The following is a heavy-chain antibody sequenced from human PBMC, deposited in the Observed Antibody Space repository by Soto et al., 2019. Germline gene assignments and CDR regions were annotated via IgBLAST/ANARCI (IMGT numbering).Heavy chain of an antibody. CDR3: ATIIRSIVVVPAAIAEYYYYGMDV. CDR1: GYTLTELS. V-gene: IGHV1-24*01. Sequence: VSVKVSCKVSGYTLTELSMHWVRQAPGKGLEWMGGFDPEDGETIYAQKFQGRVTMTEDTSTDTAYMELSSLRSEDTAVYYCATIIRSIVVVPAAIAEYYYYGMDVWGQGTTVTVSS. CDR2: FDPEDGET. D-gene: IGHD2-2*02. J-gene: IGHJ6*02.